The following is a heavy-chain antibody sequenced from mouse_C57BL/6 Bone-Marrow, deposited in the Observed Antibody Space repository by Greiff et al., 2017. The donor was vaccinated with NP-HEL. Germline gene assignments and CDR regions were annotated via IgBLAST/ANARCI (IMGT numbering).Heavy chain of an antibody. D-gene: IGHD2-1*01. Sequence: QVHVKQSGAELARPGASVKLSCKASGYTFTSYGISWVKQRTGQGLEWIGEIYPRSGNTYYNEKFKGKATLTADKSSSTAYMELRSLTSEDSAVYFCARWDGNYAAYWGQGTLVTVSA. J-gene: IGHJ3*01. CDR2: IYPRSGNT. CDR1: GYTFTSYG. V-gene: IGHV1-81*01. CDR3: ARWDGNYAAY.